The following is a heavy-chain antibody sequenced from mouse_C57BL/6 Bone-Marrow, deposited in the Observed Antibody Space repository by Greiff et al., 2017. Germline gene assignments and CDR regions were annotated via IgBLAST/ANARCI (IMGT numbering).Heavy chain of an antibody. CDR3: AKELRQRRASD. D-gene: IGHD3-2*02. V-gene: IGHV1-81*01. Sequence: QVQLKQSGAELARPGASVKLSCKASGYTFPCYGLSWLKQRTGQGLAWIGRIYPRSGNTSYNEKFKGKATLTADKASSTAYMELRSLTSEDAAVYFCAKELRQRRASDWGQGTTLTVAS. CDR1: GYTFPCYG. J-gene: IGHJ2*01. CDR2: IYPRSGNT.